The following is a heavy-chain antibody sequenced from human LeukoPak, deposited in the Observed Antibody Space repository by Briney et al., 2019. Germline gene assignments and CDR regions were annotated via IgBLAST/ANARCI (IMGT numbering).Heavy chain of an antibody. V-gene: IGHV3-53*01. J-gene: IGHJ6*03. CDR3: AREDWFGEPRMDV. CDR1: GFIVSSNY. CDR2: IYSGGST. D-gene: IGHD3-10*01. Sequence: GGSLRLSCAASGFIVSSNYMSWVRQAPGKGLEWVSVIYSGGSTYYADSVKGRFTISRDNSKNTLYLQMNSLRAEDTAVYYCAREDWFGEPRMDVWGKGTTVTVSS.